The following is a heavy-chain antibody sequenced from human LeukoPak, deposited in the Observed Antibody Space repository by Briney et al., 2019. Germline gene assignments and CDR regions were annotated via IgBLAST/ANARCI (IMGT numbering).Heavy chain of an antibody. J-gene: IGHJ6*02. CDR2: ISGSGGST. CDR3: AKNRVGYDILTGYFPMDV. CDR1: GFTFSSYA. V-gene: IGHV3-23*01. Sequence: GGSLRLSCAASGFTFSSYAMSWVRQAPGKGVEWVSAISGSGGSTYYADSVKGRFTISRDNSKNTLYLQMNSLRAEDTAVYYCAKNRVGYDILTGYFPMDVWGQGTTVTVSS. D-gene: IGHD3-9*01.